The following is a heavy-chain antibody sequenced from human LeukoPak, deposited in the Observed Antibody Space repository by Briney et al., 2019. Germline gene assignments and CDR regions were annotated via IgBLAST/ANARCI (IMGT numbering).Heavy chain of an antibody. D-gene: IGHD6-6*01. CDR1: GGTFSSYA. V-gene: IGHV1-69*05. Sequence: GASVKVSCKASGGTFSSYAISWVRQAPGQGLEWMGGIIPIFGTANYAQKFEGRVTITTDESTSTAYMELSSLRSEDTAVYYCASPSAGNSSPPYFDYWGQGTLVTVSS. CDR3: ASPSAGNSSPPYFDY. J-gene: IGHJ4*02. CDR2: IIPIFGTA.